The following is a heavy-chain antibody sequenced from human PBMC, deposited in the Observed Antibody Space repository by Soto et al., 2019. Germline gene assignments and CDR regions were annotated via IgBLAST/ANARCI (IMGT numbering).Heavy chain of an antibody. CDR1: GYTFTSYA. CDR2: INAGNGNT. D-gene: IGHD2-21*02. J-gene: IGHJ4*02. V-gene: IGHV1-3*01. CDR3: ARSIVVVTALDY. Sequence: GASVKVSCKASGYTFTSYAMHWVRQAPGQRLEWMGWINAGNGNTKYSQKFQGRVTITRDTSASTAYMELSSLRSEGTAVYYCARSIVVVTALDYWGQGTLVTVSS.